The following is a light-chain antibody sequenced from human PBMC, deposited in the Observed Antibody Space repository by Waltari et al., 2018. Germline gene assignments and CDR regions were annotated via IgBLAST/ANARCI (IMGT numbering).Light chain of an antibody. CDR1: TSNIGNNY. CDR3: ASWDGALTGVV. J-gene: IGLJ2*01. V-gene: IGLV1-47*01. CDR2: MNE. Sequence: QSVLTQPPSASGAPGQWVTISCSGSTSNIGNNYVYWYQKLPGTAPKLLVSMNERRPSGVPDRYSGSKSGTSASLAISGLRSEDEADYYCASWDGALTGVVFGGGTRLTVL.